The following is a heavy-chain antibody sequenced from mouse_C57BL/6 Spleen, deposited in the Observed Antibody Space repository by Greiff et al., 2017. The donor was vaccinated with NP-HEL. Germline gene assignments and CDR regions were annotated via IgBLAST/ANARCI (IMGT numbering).Heavy chain of an antibody. CDR3: ARGSDYGDDEGVDY. D-gene: IGHD2-2*01. CDR1: GYTFTSYW. V-gene: IGHV1-61*01. J-gene: IGHJ2*01. CDR2: IYPSDSET. Sequence: QVQLQQPGAELVRPGSSVKLSCKASGYTFTSYWMDWVKQRPGQGLEWIGNIYPSDSETHYNQKFKDKATLTVDKSSSTAYMQLSSLTSEDSAVYYCARGSDYGDDEGVDYWGQGTTLTVSS.